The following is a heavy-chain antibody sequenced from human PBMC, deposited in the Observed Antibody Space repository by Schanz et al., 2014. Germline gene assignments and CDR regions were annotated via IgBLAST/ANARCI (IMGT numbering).Heavy chain of an antibody. D-gene: IGHD5-18*01. CDR2: ISGSGFIT. CDR3: ATVHSRAGYGYRFDH. V-gene: IGHV3-23*04. CDR1: GFTFSTYA. Sequence: VQLVESGGGVVQPGGSMRLSCAGSGFTFSTYAMSWVRQAPGKGLEWVSAISGSGFITYYADSVKGRFTISRDNSKTTLYLQMTSLRPKDTAVYYYATVHSRAGYGYRFDHWGQGTLVTVSS. J-gene: IGHJ4*02.